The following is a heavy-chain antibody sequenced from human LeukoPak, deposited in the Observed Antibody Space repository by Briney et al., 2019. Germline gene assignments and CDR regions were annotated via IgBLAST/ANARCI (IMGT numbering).Heavy chain of an antibody. J-gene: IGHJ4*02. CDR2: ITSKPYGETS. D-gene: IGHD3-3*01. Sequence: PGGSLRLSCAASGFTFSSYAMSWVRQAPGKGLEWIGFITSKPYGETSHYAASVSGRFTFSRDDSKSTAYLQMNSLKTEDTAVYYCVRHDGMVLPVWGQGALVTVSS. CDR1: GFTFSSYA. V-gene: IGHV3-49*04. CDR3: VRHDGMVLPV.